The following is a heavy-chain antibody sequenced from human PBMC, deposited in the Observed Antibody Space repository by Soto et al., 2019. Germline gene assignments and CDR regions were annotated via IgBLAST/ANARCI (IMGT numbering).Heavy chain of an antibody. CDR3: AKDLRDYDFWSGYLFRYYYGMDV. CDR1: GFTFSSYA. Sequence: GGPLRLSCAASGFTFSSYAMSWVRQAPGKGLEWVSAISGSGGSTYYADSVKGRFTISRDNSKNTLYLQMNSLRAEDTAVYYSAKDLRDYDFWSGYLFRYYYGMDVWGQGTTVTVSS. J-gene: IGHJ6*02. D-gene: IGHD3-3*01. V-gene: IGHV3-23*01. CDR2: ISGSGGST.